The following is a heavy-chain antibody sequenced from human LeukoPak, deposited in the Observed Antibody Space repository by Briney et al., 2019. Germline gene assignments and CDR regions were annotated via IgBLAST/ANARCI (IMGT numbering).Heavy chain of an antibody. J-gene: IGHJ4*02. CDR2: ISYDGSNK. CDR1: GFTFSSYG. D-gene: IGHD2-21*02. Sequence: PGGSLRLSCAASGFTFSSYGMHWVRQAPGKGLEWVAVISYDGSNKYYADSVKGRFTISRDNSRNTLYLQMNSLRAEDTAVYYCAKDCVAPRRRGGDCSTSGVIDYWGQGTLVTVSS. V-gene: IGHV3-30*18. CDR3: AKDCVAPRRRGGDCSTSGVIDY.